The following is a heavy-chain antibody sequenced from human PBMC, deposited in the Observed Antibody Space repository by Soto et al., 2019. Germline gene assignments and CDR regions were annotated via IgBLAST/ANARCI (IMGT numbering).Heavy chain of an antibody. Sequence: EVQLLESGGGLVQPGGSLRLSCAASGFIFDDFPMNWVRQTPGKGLEWVAGISATAGGTYYGDSVRGRFTISRDNSKKTLYLQMSSLRADDSAVYFCARGSKDSYPGSRIFDFWGRGTLVTVSS. D-gene: IGHD3-10*01. CDR2: ISATAGGT. CDR3: ARGSKDSYPGSRIFDF. J-gene: IGHJ4*02. CDR1: GFIFDDFP. V-gene: IGHV3-23*01.